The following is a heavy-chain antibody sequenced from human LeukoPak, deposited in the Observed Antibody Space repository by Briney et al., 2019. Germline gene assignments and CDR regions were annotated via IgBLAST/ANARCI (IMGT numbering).Heavy chain of an antibody. CDR3: ARSGKQNYFDY. CDR2: MNPNSGNT. Sequence: ASVKVSCKASGYTFTSYDINWVRQATGQGLEWMGWMNPNSGNTGYAQKFQGRVTITTDESTSTAYMELSSLRSEDTAVYYCARSGKQNYFDYWGQGTLVTVSS. J-gene: IGHJ4*02. V-gene: IGHV1-8*03. CDR1: GYTFTSYD. D-gene: IGHD3-3*01.